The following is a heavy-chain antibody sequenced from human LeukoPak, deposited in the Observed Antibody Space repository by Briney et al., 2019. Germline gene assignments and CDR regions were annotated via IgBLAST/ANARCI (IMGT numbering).Heavy chain of an antibody. CDR3: VRDRGSTNYFDY. J-gene: IGHJ4*02. V-gene: IGHV3-33*01. CDR2: IWYDGNNK. D-gene: IGHD3-10*01. Sequence: GRSLRLSCAASGFTFSSDGMHWVRQAPGKGLEWVAIIWYDGNNKYYADSLKGRFTISRDNSKNTLYLQINSLRAEDTAVYFCVRDRGSTNYFDYWGEGALVTVSS. CDR1: GFTFSSDG.